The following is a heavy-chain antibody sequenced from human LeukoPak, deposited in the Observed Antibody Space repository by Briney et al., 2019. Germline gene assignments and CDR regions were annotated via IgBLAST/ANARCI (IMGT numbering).Heavy chain of an antibody. J-gene: IGHJ4*02. CDR3: ARLGHYFYGSGTYAYYDY. Sequence: SETLSLTCTVSGGSINSYWSWMRQPAGKGLEWIGRISGSGTITYNPALQSRLSSSIDTSKNQFSLKLMSVTAAGTAVYYSARLGHYFYGSGTYAYYDYWGQGPLVTVSS. D-gene: IGHD3-10*01. V-gene: IGHV4-4*07. CDR1: GGSINSY. CDR2: ISGSGTI.